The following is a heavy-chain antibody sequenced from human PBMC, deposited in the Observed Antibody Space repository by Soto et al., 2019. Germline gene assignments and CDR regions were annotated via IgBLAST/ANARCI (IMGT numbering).Heavy chain of an antibody. V-gene: IGHV3-15*01. J-gene: IGHJ4*02. CDR2: IKSKTDGGTT. CDR1: GFTFNNAW. CDR3: TTSPRAQY. Sequence: EVQLVESGGGLVKPGGSLGLSCAVSGFTFNNAWMSWVRQAPGKGLEWVGRIKSKTDGGTTDHAASVKGRFTISRDDSKNTLYLQMDRLKIEDTAMYYCTTSPRAQYWGQGPLVSVSS.